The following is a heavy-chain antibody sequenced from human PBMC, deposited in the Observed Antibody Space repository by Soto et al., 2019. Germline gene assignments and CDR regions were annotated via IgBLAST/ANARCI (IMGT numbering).Heavy chain of an antibody. V-gene: IGHV4-34*01. CDR3: ARDRLIAAAGHTIRFDP. CDR1: GGSFSGYY. J-gene: IGHJ5*02. Sequence: SETLSLTCAVYGGSFSGYYWSWIRQPPGKGLEWIGEVNHSGSTNYNPSLKSRVTISVDTSKNQFSLKLSSVTAADTAVYYCARDRLIAAAGHTIRFDPWGQGTLVTVS. D-gene: IGHD6-13*01. CDR2: VNHSGST.